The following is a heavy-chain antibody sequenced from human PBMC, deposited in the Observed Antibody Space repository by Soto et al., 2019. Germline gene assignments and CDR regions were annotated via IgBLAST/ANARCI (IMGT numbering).Heavy chain of an antibody. CDR1: GFTFSSYS. CDR2: ISSSSSYI. D-gene: IGHD6-13*01. J-gene: IGHJ5*02. Sequence: KPGGSLRLSCAASGFTFSSYSMNWVRQAPGKGLEWVSSISSSSSYIYYADSVKGRFTISRDNAKNSLYLQMNSLRAEDTAVYYCARDSHPIAAASGVPFDPWGQGTLVTVSS. CDR3: ARDSHPIAAASGVPFDP. V-gene: IGHV3-21*01.